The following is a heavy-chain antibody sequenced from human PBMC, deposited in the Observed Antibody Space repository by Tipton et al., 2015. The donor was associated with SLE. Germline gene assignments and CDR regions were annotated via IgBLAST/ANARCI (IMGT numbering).Heavy chain of an antibody. D-gene: IGHD3-10*02. V-gene: IGHV3-11*01. J-gene: IGHJ2*01. CDR3: ARDGLTLPTVFDGL. CDR2: ISSSGSTI. Sequence: SLRLSCAASGFTFSDYYMSWIRQAPGKGLEWVSYISSSGSTIYYADSVKGRFTISRDNAKNSLYLQMNSLRAEDTAVYYCARDGLTLPTVFDGLWGRGTLVTVSS. CDR1: GFTFSDYY.